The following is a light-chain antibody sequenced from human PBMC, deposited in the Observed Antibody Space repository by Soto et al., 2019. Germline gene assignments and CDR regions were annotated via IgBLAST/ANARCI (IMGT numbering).Light chain of an antibody. CDR2: EVS. V-gene: IGLV2-14*01. J-gene: IGLJ3*02. CDR3: FSYITSRTWV. Sequence: QSALTQPASVSGSPGQSITISCTGTSSEVGDFNFVSWYQHHPGKAPKLVIYEVSDRPSGVSNRFSASKSGNTASLTISGLQAEDEADYYCFSYITSRTWVFGGGTKLTVL. CDR1: SSEVGDFNF.